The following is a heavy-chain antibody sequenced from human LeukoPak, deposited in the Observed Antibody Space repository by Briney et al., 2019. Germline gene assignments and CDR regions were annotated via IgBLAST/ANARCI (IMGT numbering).Heavy chain of an antibody. J-gene: IGHJ4*02. V-gene: IGHV5-51*01. D-gene: IGHD3-16*02. CDR1: GYSFTSYW. CDR2: IYPGDSDT. Sequence: GESLKISCKGSGYSFTSYWIGWVRQMPGKGLEWMGIIYPGDSDTRYSPSFQGQVTISADKSISTAYLQWSSLKASDTATYYCARPPYDYVWGSYRYHTFDYWGQGTLVTVSS. CDR3: ARPPYDYVWGSYRYHTFDY.